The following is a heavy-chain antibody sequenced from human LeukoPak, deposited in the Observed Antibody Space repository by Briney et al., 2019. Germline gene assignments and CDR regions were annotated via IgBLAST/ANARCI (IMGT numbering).Heavy chain of an antibody. CDR2: IYYSGST. V-gene: IGHV4-39*01. Sequence: SETLSLTCTVSGGSIRSSSYYWGWIRLPPGKGLEWIGSIYYSGSTYYNASLKSRGTISVDTSKNQFSLKLNSVTAADTAVYFCARQVVAVAGTGYFDYWGQGTLVTVSS. CDR1: GGSIRSSSYY. J-gene: IGHJ4*02. D-gene: IGHD6-19*01. CDR3: ARQVVAVAGTGYFDY.